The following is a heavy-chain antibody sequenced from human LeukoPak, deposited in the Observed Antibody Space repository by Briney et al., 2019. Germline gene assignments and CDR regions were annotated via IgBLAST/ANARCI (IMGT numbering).Heavy chain of an antibody. V-gene: IGHV4-39*01. Sequence: SETLSLTCTVSGGSISIYYRGWIRQPPGKGLEWIGSIYYSGSTYYNPSLKSRVTISVDTSKNQFSLKLSSVTAADTAVYYCARRYYDSSGSQDFDYWGQGTLVTVSS. D-gene: IGHD3-22*01. CDR2: IYYSGST. J-gene: IGHJ4*02. CDR3: ARRYYDSSGSQDFDY. CDR1: GGSISIYY.